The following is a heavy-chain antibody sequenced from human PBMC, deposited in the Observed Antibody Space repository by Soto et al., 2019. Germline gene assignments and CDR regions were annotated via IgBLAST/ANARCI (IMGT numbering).Heavy chain of an antibody. CDR2: IIPISGTA. V-gene: IGHV1-69*01. Sequence: QVQLVQSGAEVKKPGSSVKVSCKASGGTFSSYAISWVRQAPGQGLEWMGGIIPISGTANYAQKFQGRVTITADESTGTAYMGLGSLRSEDTAVYYCARSQGSSTSLEIYYYYYYGMDVWGQGTTVTVSS. CDR3: ARSQGSSTSLEIYYYYYYGMDV. J-gene: IGHJ6*02. D-gene: IGHD2-2*01. CDR1: GGTFSSYA.